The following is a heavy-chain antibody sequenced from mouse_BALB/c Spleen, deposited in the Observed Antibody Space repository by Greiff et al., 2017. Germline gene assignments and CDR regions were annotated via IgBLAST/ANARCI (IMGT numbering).Heavy chain of an antibody. V-gene: IGHV1-14*01. Sequence: VQLKESGPELVKPGASVKMSCKASGYTFTSYVMHWVKQKPGQGLEWIGYINPYNDGTKYNEKFKGKATLTSDKSSSTAYMELSSLTSEDSAVYYCARALYYGSSYWYFDVWGGGTTVTVSA. CDR1: GYTFTSYV. CDR2: INPYNDGT. CDR3: ARALYYGSSYWYFDV. J-gene: IGHJ1*01. D-gene: IGHD1-1*01.